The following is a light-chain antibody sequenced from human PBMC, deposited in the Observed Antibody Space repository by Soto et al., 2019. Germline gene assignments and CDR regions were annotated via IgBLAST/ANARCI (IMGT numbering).Light chain of an antibody. Sequence: EIVLTQSPATLSLSPGDRATLSCRASQSVSSYLAWHQQQRGQAPRLLIYDASNRATGIPARFRGSGSGTDFTLTISGLEPEDFALYYCQQRSTWLTFGGGTTVEI. V-gene: IGKV3-11*01. CDR3: QQRSTWLT. CDR1: QSVSSY. CDR2: DAS. J-gene: IGKJ4*01.